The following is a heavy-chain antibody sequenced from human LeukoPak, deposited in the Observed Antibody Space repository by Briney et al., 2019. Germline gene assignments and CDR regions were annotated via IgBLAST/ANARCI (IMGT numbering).Heavy chain of an antibody. CDR3: ARYVRQLSYNY. J-gene: IGHJ4*02. V-gene: IGHV4-34*01. D-gene: IGHD6-6*01. CDR2: INHSGST. Sequence: SETLSLTCAVYGGSFSGYYWSWIRQPPGKGLEWIGEINHSGSTNYNPSLKSRVTISVDTSKNQFSLKLSSVTVADTAVYYCARYVRQLSYNYWGQGTLVTISS. CDR1: GGSFSGYY.